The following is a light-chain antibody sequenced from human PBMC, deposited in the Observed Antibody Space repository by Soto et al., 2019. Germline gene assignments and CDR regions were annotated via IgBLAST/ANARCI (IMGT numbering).Light chain of an antibody. V-gene: IGKV3-20*01. CDR3: QQYGSSPPIT. CDR2: GAS. CDR1: ERLSSVY. Sequence: EIVLTQSPGTLSLSPGERATLSCRASERLSSVYLAWYQQRPGQPPRLLIYGASNRATGIPDRFSGSGSGTDFTLAISRLEPEDFAVYCCQQYGSSPPITFGQGTRLEIK. J-gene: IGKJ5*01.